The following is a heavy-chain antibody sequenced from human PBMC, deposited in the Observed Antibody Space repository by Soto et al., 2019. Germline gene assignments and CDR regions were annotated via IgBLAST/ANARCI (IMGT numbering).Heavy chain of an antibody. V-gene: IGHV1-24*01. CDR3: ATGYYDSSGPGAWWFDP. D-gene: IGHD3-22*01. Sequence: ASVKVSCKVSGYTLAELSMHWVRQAPGKGLEWMGGFDPEDGETIYAQKFQGRVTMTEDTSTDTAYMELSSLRSEDTAVYYCATGYYDSSGPGAWWFDPWGQGTLVTVSS. CDR2: FDPEDGET. J-gene: IGHJ5*02. CDR1: GYTLAELS.